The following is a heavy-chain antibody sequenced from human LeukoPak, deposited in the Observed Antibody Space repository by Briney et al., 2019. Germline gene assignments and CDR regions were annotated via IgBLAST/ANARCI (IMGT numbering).Heavy chain of an antibody. D-gene: IGHD3-10*01. V-gene: IGHV1-18*01. CDR2: ISAYNGKT. CDR3: ARDQDRRGFGDSSSDY. Sequence: ASVKVSFKASGYTFTSYGISWVRQAPGQGLEWMGWISAYNGKTNDAQKLQGRGTMTKDRATSKAYMELRRRRSGEKAVYYCARDQDRRGFGDSSSDYWGQGTLVTVSS. J-gene: IGHJ4*02. CDR1: GYTFTSYG.